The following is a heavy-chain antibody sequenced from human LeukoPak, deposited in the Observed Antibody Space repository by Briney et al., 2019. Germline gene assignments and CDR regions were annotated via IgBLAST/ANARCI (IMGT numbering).Heavy chain of an antibody. CDR3: AKDSSGYYHAWYYFDY. D-gene: IGHD3-22*01. J-gene: IGHJ4*02. CDR1: GFSFSSYA. Sequence: GGSLRLSCAASGFSFSSYAMSWVRQAPGKGLEWVSTISGTGVSTYYAHSVKGRYTISRDNSKNTVYLQIDSLRAEDTALYYCAKDSSGYYHAWYYFDYWGQGSLVTVSS. V-gene: IGHV3-23*01. CDR2: ISGTGVST.